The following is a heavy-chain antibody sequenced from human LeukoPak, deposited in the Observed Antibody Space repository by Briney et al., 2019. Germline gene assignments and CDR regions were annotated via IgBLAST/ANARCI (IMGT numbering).Heavy chain of an antibody. J-gene: IGHJ3*02. D-gene: IGHD1-1*01. CDR2: IKKTGDT. V-gene: IGHV3-53*01. CDR3: ARALLRTPTGSHDAFDI. Sequence: GGSLRLSCAASGFTVSGNHMTWVRQAPGKGLEWVSIIKKTGDTYYADSVKGRFTISRDNSKNTLYLQMNSLRAEDTAVYYCARALLRTPTGSHDAFDIWGQGTMVTVSS. CDR1: GFTVSGNH.